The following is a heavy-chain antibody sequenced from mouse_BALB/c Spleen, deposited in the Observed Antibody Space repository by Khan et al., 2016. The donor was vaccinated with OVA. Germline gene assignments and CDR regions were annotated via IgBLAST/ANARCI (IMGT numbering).Heavy chain of an antibody. J-gene: IGHJ3*01. CDR1: GYTFTDFT. CDR2: ISTYYGDV. Sequence: QVRLQQSGAELVRPGVSVKISCKGSGYTFTDFTMHWVKQSPAKSLEWIGVISTYYGDVTYNQKFKGKATMTVDKSSSTAYMELARLTSEDSAIYYCTRGGGNRFAYWGQGTLVTVSA. CDR3: TRGGGNRFAY. V-gene: IGHV1S137*01.